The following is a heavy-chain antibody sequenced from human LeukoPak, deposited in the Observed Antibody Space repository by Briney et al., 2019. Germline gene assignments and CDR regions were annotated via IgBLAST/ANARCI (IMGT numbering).Heavy chain of an antibody. Sequence: ASVRVSCKASGYTFTAYYLQWVRLAPGQGLEWMGWINPKSGGTEYPQRFQGRVTMTRDTSISTAYMELSRLRSDDTAVYYCARDHCSANSCYEDYYNGLDVWGQGTTVTVSS. CDR1: GYTFTAYY. CDR3: ARDHCSANSCYEDYYNGLDV. CDR2: INPKSGGT. J-gene: IGHJ6*02. D-gene: IGHD2-2*01. V-gene: IGHV1-2*02.